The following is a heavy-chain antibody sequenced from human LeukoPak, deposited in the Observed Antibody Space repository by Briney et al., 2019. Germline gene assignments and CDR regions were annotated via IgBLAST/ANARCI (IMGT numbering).Heavy chain of an antibody. CDR2: ISGSGGST. V-gene: IGHV3-23*01. D-gene: IGHD3-22*01. CDR1: GFTFSSYA. J-gene: IGHJ3*02. CDR3: AKDAYDSSGDDDAFDI. Sequence: GGSLRLSCAASGFTFSSYAMSWVRQAPGKGLEWVSAISGSGGSTYYADSVKGRFTISRDNSKNTLYLQTNSLRAEDTAVYYCAKDAYDSSGDDDAFDIWGQGTMVTVSS.